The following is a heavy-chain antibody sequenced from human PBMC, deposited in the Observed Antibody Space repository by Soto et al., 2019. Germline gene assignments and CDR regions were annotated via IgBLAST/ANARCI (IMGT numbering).Heavy chain of an antibody. J-gene: IGHJ4*02. CDR2: ISKDGSHK. V-gene: IGHV3-30*04. CDR3: ARSRSGAVADSFDF. Sequence: GGSLRLSWAASGFSFSRYAIHWVRQAPGKGLEWVAVISKDGSHKYYLESVKGRFTISRDNSKNILSLQMNSLRDEDTAVYYCARSRSGAVADSFDFWGQGTLVTVSS. D-gene: IGHD3-10*01. CDR1: GFSFSRYA.